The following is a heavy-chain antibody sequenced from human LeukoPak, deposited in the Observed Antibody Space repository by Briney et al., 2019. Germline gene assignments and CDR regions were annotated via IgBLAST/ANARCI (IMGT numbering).Heavy chain of an antibody. J-gene: IGHJ4*02. Sequence: GGSLRLSCAASGFTFSRHWMQWVRQAPGKGLVWISRINSDASDTNYADFVKGRFTISRDNAKNTVYLQINSLRDEDTAVYYCARICSSTDCLIPDWGQGTLVTVSS. CDR3: ARICSSTDCLIPD. D-gene: IGHD2-2*01. V-gene: IGHV3-74*01. CDR2: INSDASDT. CDR1: GFTFSRHW.